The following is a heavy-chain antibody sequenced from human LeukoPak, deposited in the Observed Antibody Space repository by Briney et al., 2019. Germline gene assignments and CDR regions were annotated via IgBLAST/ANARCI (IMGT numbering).Heavy chain of an antibody. J-gene: IGHJ4*02. CDR2: INRDGGTT. V-gene: IGHV3-74*01. D-gene: IGHD3-10*01. Sequence: GGSLRLSCGASGFTFGTYWMHWVRQAPGKGLVWVSGINRDGGTTTYADSVKGRFTISRDNAKNTLYLQMNNLRAEDTAIYYSATGSYVSGSYYRLFYWGQGTLVTVSS. CDR1: GFTFGTYW. CDR3: ATGSYVSGSYYRLFY.